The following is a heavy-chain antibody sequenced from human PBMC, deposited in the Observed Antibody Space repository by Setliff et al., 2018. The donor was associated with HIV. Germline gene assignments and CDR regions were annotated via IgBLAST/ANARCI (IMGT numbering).Heavy chain of an antibody. CDR3: ARDHLSTKAGVAIDY. CDR2: ISSDDRTI. CDR1: GFTFSNYE. V-gene: IGHV3-48*03. J-gene: IGHJ4*02. Sequence: GGSLRLSCAASGFTFSNYEMKWVRQAPGKGLEWVSYISSDDRTIYYADSVKGRFTISRDNAKNSLFLQMNSLRAEDTAVYYCARDHLSTKAGVAIDYWGQGTQVTVSS. D-gene: IGHD2-15*01.